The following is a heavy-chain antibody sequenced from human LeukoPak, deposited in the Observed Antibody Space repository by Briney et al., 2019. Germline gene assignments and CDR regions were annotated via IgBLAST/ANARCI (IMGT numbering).Heavy chain of an antibody. D-gene: IGHD2-15*01. V-gene: IGHV3-43*02. Sequence: GRSLRLSCAASGFTFDDYAMHWVRQAPGKGLEWVSLISGDGGSTYYADSVKGRFTISRDNSKNSLYLQMHSLRTEDTALYYCAKDQAFGAVCSGGSCWSYYYGMDVWGQGTTVTVSS. J-gene: IGHJ6*02. CDR3: AKDQAFGAVCSGGSCWSYYYGMDV. CDR1: GFTFDDYA. CDR2: ISGDGGST.